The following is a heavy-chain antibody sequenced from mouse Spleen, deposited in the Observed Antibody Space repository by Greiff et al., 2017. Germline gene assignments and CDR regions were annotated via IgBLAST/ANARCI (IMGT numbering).Heavy chain of an antibody. CDR1: GFTFSDYG. CDR2: ISSGSSTI. D-gene: IGHD2-1*01. Sequence: EVQRVESGGGLVKPGGSLKLSCAASGFTFSDYGMHWVRQAPEKGLEWVAYISSGSSTIYYADTVKGRFTISRDNAKNTLFLQMTSLRSEDTAMYYCARQGNLYYYAMDYWGQGTSVTVSS. V-gene: IGHV5-17*01. CDR3: ARQGNLYYYAMDY. J-gene: IGHJ4*01.